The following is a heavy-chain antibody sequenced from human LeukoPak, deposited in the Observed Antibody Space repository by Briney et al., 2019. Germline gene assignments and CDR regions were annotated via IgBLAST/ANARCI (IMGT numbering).Heavy chain of an antibody. CDR3: ARDYEYDFDY. CDR2: ISGGGDYT. V-gene: IGHV3-23*01. D-gene: IGHD3-16*01. CDR1: GFTFSSYA. J-gene: IGHJ4*02. Sequence: GGSLRLSCAASGFTFSSYAMSWVRQAPGKGLEWVSAISGGGDYTYYADSVKGRFTISRDIAKNSLYLQMNSLRAEDTAVYYCARDYEYDFDYWGQGTLVTVSS.